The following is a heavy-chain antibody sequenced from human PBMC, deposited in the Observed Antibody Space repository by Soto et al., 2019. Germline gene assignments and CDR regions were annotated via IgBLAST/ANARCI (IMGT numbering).Heavy chain of an antibody. D-gene: IGHD1-26*01. CDR2: IYPGDSQT. V-gene: IGHV5-51*01. CDR1: GYYFTSYW. Sequence: GESLKISCKGSGYYFTSYWIAWVRQMPEKGLEWMGIIYPGDSQTRYSPSFQGQVTISADKSMNTAYLQWSSLKASDTAVYYCTRRLGGSQSHFDIWGQGTVVT. J-gene: IGHJ3*02. CDR3: TRRLGGSQSHFDI.